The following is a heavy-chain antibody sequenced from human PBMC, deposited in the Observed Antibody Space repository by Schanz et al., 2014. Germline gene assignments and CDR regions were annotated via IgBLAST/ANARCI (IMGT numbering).Heavy chain of an antibody. V-gene: IGHV3-48*04. CDR3: ARGYSNIWSPMAY. J-gene: IGHJ4*02. CDR2: INNFDTTT. D-gene: IGHD6-13*01. Sequence: VQLVESGGGVVQPGRSLRLSCAASGFTFSSYGMHWVRQAPGKGLELVSYINNFDTTTYYADSVRGRFTITRDIAKNSLSLQMNSLRAEDTAVYYCARGYSNIWSPMAYWGQGTLVAVSS. CDR1: GFTFSSYG.